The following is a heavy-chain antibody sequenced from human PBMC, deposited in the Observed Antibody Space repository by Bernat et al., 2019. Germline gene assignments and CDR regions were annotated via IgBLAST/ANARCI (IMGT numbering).Heavy chain of an antibody. Sequence: EVQLVESGGGLVQPGRSLRLSCVASGFTFDDYAMHWVRQAPGKGLEWVSGISWNSGSIGYADSVKGRFTISRDNAKNSLYLQMNSLRAEDTALYYCAKVRTCYSSSGGYFDYWGQGTLVTVSS. V-gene: IGHV3-9*01. D-gene: IGHD6-6*01. J-gene: IGHJ4*02. CDR3: AKVRTCYSSSGGYFDY. CDR2: ISWNSGSI. CDR1: GFTFDDYA.